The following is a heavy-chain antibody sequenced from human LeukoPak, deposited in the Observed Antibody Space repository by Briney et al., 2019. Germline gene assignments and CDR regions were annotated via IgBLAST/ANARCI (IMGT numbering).Heavy chain of an antibody. D-gene: IGHD3-22*01. V-gene: IGHV4-34*01. CDR2: INHSGST. CDR1: GGSFSGYY. J-gene: IGHJ6*02. Sequence: SETLSLTCAVYGGSFSGYYWTWIRQPPGKGLEWIGEINHSGSTNYNPSLKSRVTISVDTSKNQFSLKLSSVTAADTAVYYCARALTSGGYDSSGYYHYYYYGMDVWGQGTTVTVSS. CDR3: ARALTSGGYDSSGYYHYYYYGMDV.